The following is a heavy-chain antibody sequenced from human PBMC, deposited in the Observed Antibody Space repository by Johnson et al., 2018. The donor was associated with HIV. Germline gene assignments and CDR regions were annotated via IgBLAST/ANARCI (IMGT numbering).Heavy chain of an antibody. CDR1: GFDFKSYG. CDR3: ARDGTTGPSGDAFDI. CDR2: IRYSGDTT. V-gene: IGHV3-23*04. J-gene: IGHJ3*02. D-gene: IGHD1-14*01. Sequence: VQLVESGGGLVQPGGSLRISCAASGFDFKSYGMTWVRQAPGKGLEWVSSIRYSGDTTYYADSVKDRFTISRDNAKNSLYLQVNSLRAEDPAVYYCARDGTTGPSGDAFDIWGQGTMVTVSS.